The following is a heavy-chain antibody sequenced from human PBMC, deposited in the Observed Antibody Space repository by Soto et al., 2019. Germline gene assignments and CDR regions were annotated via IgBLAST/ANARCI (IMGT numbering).Heavy chain of an antibody. CDR2: MNPNSGNT. CDR1: GYTFTSYD. Sequence: QVQLVQSGAEVKKPGASVKVSCKASGYTFTSYDINWVRQATGQGLEWMGWMNPNSGNTGYAQKFQGRVXXTXNXXISTAYMELSSLRSEDTAVYYCARERGSSPPGFDPWGQGTLVTVSS. D-gene: IGHD6-13*01. V-gene: IGHV1-8*01. CDR3: ARERGSSPPGFDP. J-gene: IGHJ5*02.